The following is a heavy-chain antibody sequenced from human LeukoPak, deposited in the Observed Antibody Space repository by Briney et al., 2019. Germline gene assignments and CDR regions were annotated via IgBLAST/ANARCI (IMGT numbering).Heavy chain of an antibody. D-gene: IGHD6-13*01. V-gene: IGHV3-7*01. Sequence: GGSLRLSCAASGFTFSDYYMTWIRQAPGKGLEWVANIKQDGSEKYYVDSVKGRFTISRDNAKNSLYLQMNSLRAEDTAVYYCARDRVGQQLVGRNYYYYYMDVWGKGTTVTISS. CDR3: ARDRVGQQLVGRNYYYYYMDV. CDR2: IKQDGSEK. J-gene: IGHJ6*03. CDR1: GFTFSDYY.